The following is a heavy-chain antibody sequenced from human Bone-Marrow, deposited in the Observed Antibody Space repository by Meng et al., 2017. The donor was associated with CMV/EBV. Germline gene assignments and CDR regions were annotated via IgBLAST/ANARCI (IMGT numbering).Heavy chain of an antibody. CDR1: GFTFSSYW. CDR2: IKQDGSEK. D-gene: IGHD3-3*01. CDR3: ARDTDYDFWSGYHHFDY. J-gene: IGHJ4*01. V-gene: IGHV3-7*01. Sequence: GESLKISCAASGFTFSSYWMHWVRQAPGKGLEWVANIKQDGSEKYYVDSVKGRFTISRDNAKNSLYLQMNSLRAEDTAVYYCARDTDYDFWSGYHHFDYWGQGTLVTVSS.